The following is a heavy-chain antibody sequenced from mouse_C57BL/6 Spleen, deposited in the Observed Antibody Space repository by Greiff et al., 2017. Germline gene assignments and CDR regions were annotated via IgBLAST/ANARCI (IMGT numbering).Heavy chain of an antibody. CDR2: FDPEDGGT. CDR3: TTWGSPPYYFDY. J-gene: IGHJ2*01. CDR1: GFNIKDYY. D-gene: IGHD1-1*01. V-gene: IGHV14-1*01. Sequence: VQLQQSGAELVRPGASVKLSCTASGFNIKDYYMHWVKQRPEQGLEWIGRFDPEDGGTEYAPKFKGKATMTADKPSNTAYLQLSSLTSEDTAVYYCTTWGSPPYYFDYWGQGTTLTVSS.